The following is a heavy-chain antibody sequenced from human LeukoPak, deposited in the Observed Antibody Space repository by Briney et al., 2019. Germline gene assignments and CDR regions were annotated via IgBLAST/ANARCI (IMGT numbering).Heavy chain of an antibody. D-gene: IGHD3-10*01. CDR2: INPSGGST. J-gene: IGHJ6*02. V-gene: IGHV1-46*01. Sequence: ASVKVSCKASGYTFTGYYMHWVRQAPGQGLEWMGIINPSGGSTSYAQKFQGRVTMTRDTSTSTVYMELSSLRSEDTAVYYCAREGGSGSYYNSPAYYYYGMDVWGQGTTVTVSS. CDR1: GYTFTGYY. CDR3: AREGGSGSYYNSPAYYYYGMDV.